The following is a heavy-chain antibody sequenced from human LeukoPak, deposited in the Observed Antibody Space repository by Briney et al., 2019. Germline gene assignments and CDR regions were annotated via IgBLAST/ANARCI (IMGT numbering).Heavy chain of an antibody. D-gene: IGHD1-26*01. CDR3: ARNRPIMGITDAFDV. Sequence: SETLSLTCAVSGYSVSSGYYWGWIRQPPGKGLEWIGSIYHSGSTYYNPSLKSRVTISVDTSKNQFSLRLTSVTAADTAVYYCARNRPIMGITDAFDVWGQGTMVTVSS. CDR2: IYHSGST. V-gene: IGHV4-38-2*01. CDR1: GYSVSSGYY. J-gene: IGHJ3*01.